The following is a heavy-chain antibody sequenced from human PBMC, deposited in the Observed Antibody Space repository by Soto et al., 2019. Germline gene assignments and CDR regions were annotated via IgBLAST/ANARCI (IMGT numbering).Heavy chain of an antibody. D-gene: IGHD3-10*01. J-gene: IGHJ5*02. CDR1: GYTFTSYY. CDR2: INPSGGST. V-gene: IGHV1-46*03. CDR3: ARRGDYYGSGNWFDP. Sequence: QVQLVQSGAEVKKPGASVKVSCKASGYTFTSYYMHWGRQAPGPGLEWMGIINPSGGSTSYAQKFQGRVTMNRDTSTSTVYMELSSIRSEDTAVYYCARRGDYYGSGNWFDPWGQGTLVTVSS.